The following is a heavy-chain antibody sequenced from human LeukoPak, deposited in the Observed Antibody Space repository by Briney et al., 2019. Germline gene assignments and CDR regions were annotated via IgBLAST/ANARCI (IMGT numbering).Heavy chain of an antibody. CDR2: ISSSSDYI. CDR3: APLGYCSDTSCSDTDY. V-gene: IGHV3-21*04. Sequence: GGSLRLSCIVSGFTFREYTMNWVRQAPGKGLEWISSISSSSDYIYYIDSVRGRFTISRDNARNSLYLQMSSLRAEDTAVYYCAPLGYCSDTSCSDTDYWGQGTLVTVSS. D-gene: IGHD2-2*01. CDR1: GFTFREYT. J-gene: IGHJ4*02.